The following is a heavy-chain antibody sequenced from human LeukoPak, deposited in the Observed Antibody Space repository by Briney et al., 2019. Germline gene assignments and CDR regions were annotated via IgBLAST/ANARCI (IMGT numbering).Heavy chain of an antibody. V-gene: IGHV4-39*01. D-gene: IGHD6-13*01. CDR2: IFYTGST. CDR1: GGSISSNRYY. CDR3: ATYVAVAAATDAFDI. J-gene: IGHJ3*02. Sequence: SETLSLTCTVSGGSISSNRYYWGWIRQPPGKGLKWIGNIFYTGSTYYNPSLKSRVTISVDTSKNQFSLKLSSLTAADTAMYYCATYVAVAAATDAFDIWGQGTMVTVSS.